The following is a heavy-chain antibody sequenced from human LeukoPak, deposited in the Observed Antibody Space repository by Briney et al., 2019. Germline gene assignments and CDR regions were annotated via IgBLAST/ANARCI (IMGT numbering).Heavy chain of an antibody. Sequence: GGSLRLSCVASGVSFSVYAMCWVRQAPGGGRGWGSAFSGSGGSTYYADSVKGRFTISRDNSKNTLYLSMNSLRAEDTAVYYCAKDRSGYGDYEFGYWGQGTLVTVSS. CDR3: AKDRSGYGDYEFGY. CDR2: FSGSGGST. V-gene: IGHV3-23*01. D-gene: IGHD4-17*01. CDR1: GVSFSVYA. J-gene: IGHJ4*02.